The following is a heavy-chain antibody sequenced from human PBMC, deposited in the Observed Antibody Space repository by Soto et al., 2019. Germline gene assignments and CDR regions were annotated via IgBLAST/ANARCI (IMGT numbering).Heavy chain of an antibody. D-gene: IGHD5-12*01. CDR3: ARAQGVATIRPHLDY. Sequence: QVQLQQWGAGLLKPSETLSLTCAVYGGSFSGYYWSWIRQPPGKGLEWIGEINHSGSTNYNPSLKSRVTISVDTSKNQFSLKLRSVTAADTAVYYCARAQGVATIRPHLDYWGQGTLVTVSS. CDR1: GGSFSGYY. V-gene: IGHV4-34*01. J-gene: IGHJ4*02. CDR2: INHSGST.